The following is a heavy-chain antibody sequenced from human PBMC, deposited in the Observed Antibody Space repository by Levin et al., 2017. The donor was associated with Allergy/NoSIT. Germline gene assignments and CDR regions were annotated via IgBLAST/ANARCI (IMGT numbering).Heavy chain of an antibody. CDR2: ISWDSVNI. Sequence: AGGSLRLSCTASGFSFDDYAMHWVRQSPGKGLEWVSGISWDSVNIGYADSVKGRFIISRDNAKKSLYLQMDSLRTEDTALYFCAKGKFEDSSLFYFNYWGQGTLVTVSS. CDR1: GFSFDDYA. D-gene: IGHD3-10*01. CDR3: AKGKFEDSSLFYFNY. V-gene: IGHV3-9*01. J-gene: IGHJ4*02.